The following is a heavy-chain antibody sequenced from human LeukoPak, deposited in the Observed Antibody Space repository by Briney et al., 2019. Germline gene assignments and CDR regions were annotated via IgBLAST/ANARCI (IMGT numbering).Heavy chain of an antibody. Sequence: QPGGSLRLSCAASGFTFTSYAMHWVRQAPGKGLEWVAVISYDGSNKYYADSVKGRFTISRDNAKNSLYLQMNSLRAEDTAVYYCARDHIPRHYDYVLPLDWGQGTLVTVSS. J-gene: IGHJ4*02. D-gene: IGHD3-16*01. CDR1: GFTFTSYA. CDR2: ISYDGSNK. CDR3: ARDHIPRHYDYVLPLD. V-gene: IGHV3-30-3*01.